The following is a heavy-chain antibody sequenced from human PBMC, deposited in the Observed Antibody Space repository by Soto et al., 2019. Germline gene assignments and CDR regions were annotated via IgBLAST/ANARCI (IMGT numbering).Heavy chain of an antibody. CDR2: INHSGST. D-gene: IGHD2-15*01. CDR3: ASLRVVVVVAATPRAFDI. J-gene: IGHJ3*02. V-gene: IGHV4-34*01. CDR1: GGSFSGYY. Sequence: QVQLQQWGAGLLKPSETLSLTCAVYGGSFSGYYWSWIRQPPGKGLEWIGEINHSGSTNYNPSLKSRVTISVATSKNQFSLKLSSVTAADTAVYYCASLRVVVVVAATPRAFDIWGQGTMVTVSS.